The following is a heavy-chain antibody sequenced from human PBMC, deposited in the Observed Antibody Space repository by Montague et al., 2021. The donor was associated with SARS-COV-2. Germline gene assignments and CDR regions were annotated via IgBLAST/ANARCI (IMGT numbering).Heavy chain of an antibody. CDR1: GGSIRTSSYY. CDR2: IYYSGST. Sequence: ETLSLTCTVSGGSIRTSSYYWGWIRQPPGKGLDWIGSIYYSGSTYYNPSLKSRVTISVDTSKNQFSLKLSSVTAADTAVYYCAMRGGALDAFDIWGQGTMVSVSS. V-gene: IGHV4-39*01. D-gene: IGHD4-17*01. CDR3: AMRGGALDAFDI. J-gene: IGHJ3*02.